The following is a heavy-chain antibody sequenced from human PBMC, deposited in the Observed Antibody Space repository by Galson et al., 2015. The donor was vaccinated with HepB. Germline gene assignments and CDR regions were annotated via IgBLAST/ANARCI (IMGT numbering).Heavy chain of an antibody. CDR3: AKVDYGDYAGGIDD. D-gene: IGHD4-17*01. V-gene: IGHV3-30*18. CDR1: GFTFSSYG. CDR2: ISYDGSNK. J-gene: IGHJ4*02. Sequence: SLRLSCAASGFTFSSYGMHWVRQAPGKGLEWVAVISYDGSNKYYADSVKGRFTISRDNSKNTLYLQMNSLRAEDTAVYYCAKVDYGDYAGGIDDWGQGTLVTVSS.